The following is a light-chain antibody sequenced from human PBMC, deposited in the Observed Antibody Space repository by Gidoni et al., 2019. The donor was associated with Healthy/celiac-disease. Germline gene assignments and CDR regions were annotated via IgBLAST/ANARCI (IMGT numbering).Light chain of an antibody. V-gene: IGLV1-40*01. CDR2: GNS. CDR1: SSNIGAGYD. CDR3: QSYDSSLSGSV. J-gene: IGLJ2*01. Sequence: QSVLTQPPSVSGAPGPMVTISCTGSSSNIGAGYDVHWYQQLPGTAPKLLIYGNSNRPSGVPDGFSGSKSGTSASLAITGLQAEDEADYYCQSYDSSLSGSVFGGGTKLTVL.